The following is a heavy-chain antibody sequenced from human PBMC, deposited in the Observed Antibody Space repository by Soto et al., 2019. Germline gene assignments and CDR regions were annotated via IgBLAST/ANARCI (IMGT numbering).Heavy chain of an antibody. CDR2: ISHDGMIT. Sequence: TGGSLRLSCAASALPFTDYSMHWVRKTAGKGLVWVAFISHDGMITFYSDSVKGRFTISRDHSKNMVFLQMNGVTLEDTAIYYCAVDVVPRTSFRYYYFRFWGRGTLVTVSS. CDR3: AVDVVPRTSFRYYYFRF. J-gene: IGHJ4*02. V-gene: IGHV3-30*04. CDR1: ALPFTDYS. D-gene: IGHD1-20*01.